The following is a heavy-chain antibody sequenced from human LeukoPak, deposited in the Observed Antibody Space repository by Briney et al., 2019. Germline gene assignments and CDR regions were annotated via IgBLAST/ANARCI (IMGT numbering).Heavy chain of an antibody. D-gene: IGHD6-13*01. V-gene: IGHV3-73*01. J-gene: IGHJ6*02. CDR3: SRGISGYGMDV. CDR2: IRAKVNSYAT. Sequence: TGGSLRLSCAASGFTFSGSGMHWVRQASGKGLEWIGRIRAKVNSYATAYAASVTVRFTISRDDSNNTAYLQMDSLKTEDTAVYYCSRGISGYGMDVWGQGTTVTVSS. CDR1: GFTFSGSG.